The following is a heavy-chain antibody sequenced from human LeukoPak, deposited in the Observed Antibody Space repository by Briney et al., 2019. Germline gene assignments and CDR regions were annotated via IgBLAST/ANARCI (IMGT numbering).Heavy chain of an antibody. CDR1: GFTFGSYA. CDR2: ISYDGSNK. J-gene: IGHJ4*02. Sequence: GRSLRLSCAASGFTFGSYAMHWVRQAPGKGLEWVAVISYDGSNKYYADSVKGRFTISRDNSKNTLYLQMNSLRAEDTAVYYCARNSLEYSSLDYWGQGTLVTVSS. CDR3: ARNSLEYSSLDY. V-gene: IGHV3-30*04. D-gene: IGHD6-6*01.